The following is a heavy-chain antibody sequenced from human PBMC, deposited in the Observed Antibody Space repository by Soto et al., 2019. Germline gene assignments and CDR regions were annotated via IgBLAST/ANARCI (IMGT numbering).Heavy chain of an antibody. J-gene: IGHJ5*02. D-gene: IGHD3-16*01. CDR2: ISSSSSFI. V-gene: IGHV3-21*01. CDR3: ARDLHDYVSFRFDP. Sequence: EVLLVESGGGLVKPGGSLRLSCAASGFTFSSYSMNWVRQAPGKGLEWVSSISSSSSFIYYADSLKGRFTISRDNAKYSLYLQMNSLRAEDTAVYYCARDLHDYVSFRFDPWGQGTLVTVSS. CDR1: GFTFSSYS.